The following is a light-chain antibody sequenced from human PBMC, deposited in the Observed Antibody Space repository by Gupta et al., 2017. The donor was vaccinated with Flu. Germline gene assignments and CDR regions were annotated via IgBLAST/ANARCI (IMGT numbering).Light chain of an antibody. V-gene: IGLV2-11*01. CDR3: CSDAGTDTFV. CDR2: DVT. CDR1: SSDVGRYNY. Sequence: QSALTQPRSVSGSRGQSVTISCTGTSSDVGRYNYVSWYQHHPGKAPIVIISDVTNRPSGVPAHFSGSKSGNTASLTISGLAAEDEADYYCCSDAGTDTFVFGGGTTLTVL. J-gene: IGLJ2*01.